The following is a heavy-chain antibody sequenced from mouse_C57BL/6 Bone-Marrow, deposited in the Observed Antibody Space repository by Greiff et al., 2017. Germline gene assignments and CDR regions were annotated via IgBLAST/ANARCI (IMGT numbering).Heavy chain of an antibody. Sequence: VQLQQSGPELVKPGASVKISCKASGYTFTDYYMNWVKQSHGKSLEWIGDINPNNGGTSYNQKFKGKATLTVDKSSSTAYMELRSLTSEDSAVYYCAPYYDYEGYWGQGTSVTVSS. D-gene: IGHD2-4*01. CDR1: GYTFTDYY. CDR3: APYYDYEGY. V-gene: IGHV1-26*01. CDR2: INPNNGGT. J-gene: IGHJ4*01.